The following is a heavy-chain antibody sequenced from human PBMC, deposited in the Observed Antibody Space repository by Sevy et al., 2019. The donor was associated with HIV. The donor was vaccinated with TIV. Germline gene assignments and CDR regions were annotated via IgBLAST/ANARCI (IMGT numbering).Heavy chain of an antibody. V-gene: IGHV3-23*01. CDR2: ISGSGYLT. CDR1: GFTFSSYA. CDR3: AKEWGGYYYDSSGLFDY. Sequence: GGSLRLSCAASGFTFSSYAMSWVRQAPGKGLEWVSAISGSGYLTYYTDSVKGRFTISRDNSKNTLYLQMNSLGAEDTAVYYCAKEWGGYYYDSSGLFDYWGQGTLVTVSS. J-gene: IGHJ4*02. D-gene: IGHD3-22*01.